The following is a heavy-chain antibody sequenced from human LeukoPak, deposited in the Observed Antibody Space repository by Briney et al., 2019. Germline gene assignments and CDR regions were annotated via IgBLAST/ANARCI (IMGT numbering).Heavy chain of an antibody. J-gene: IGHJ3*02. CDR3: GRGVNGIDI. CDR1: GFTFSHYL. D-gene: IGHD2-8*01. Sequence: GGSLRLSCAASGFTFSHYLMHWVRQAPGKGLVWVSRINSDESNTNSYADSVKGRFIISRDNAKNTLYLQMNSVAGEYTAVDFCGRGVNGIDIWGQGTTVIVSS. CDR2: INSDESNT. V-gene: IGHV3-74*01.